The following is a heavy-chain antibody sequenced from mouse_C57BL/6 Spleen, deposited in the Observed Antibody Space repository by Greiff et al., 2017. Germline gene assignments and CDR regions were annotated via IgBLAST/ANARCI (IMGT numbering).Heavy chain of an antibody. J-gene: IGHJ3*01. D-gene: IGHD2-4*01. CDR3: ARGGYYDYDGGPAWFAY. CDR2: IYPSDSET. Sequence: QVQLQQPGAELVRPGSSVKLSCKASGYTFTSYWMDWVKQRPGQGLEWIGNIYPSDSETHYNQKFKDKATLTVDKSSSTAYMQLSSLTSEDSAVYYCARGGYYDYDGGPAWFAYWGQGTLVTVSA. V-gene: IGHV1-61*01. CDR1: GYTFTSYW.